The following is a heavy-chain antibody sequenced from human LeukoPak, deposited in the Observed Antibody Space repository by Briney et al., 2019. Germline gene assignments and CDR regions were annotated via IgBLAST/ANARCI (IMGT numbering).Heavy chain of an antibody. CDR3: ARAHGSESYYSTFDY. V-gene: IGHV3-74*01. Sequence: RSGGSLRLSCATSGFTSSSYWMHWVRQAPGKGLVWVSRINSDGSSTSYADSVKGRFTISRDNAKNTLYLQMNSLRAEDTAVYYCARAHGSESYYSTFDYWGQGTLVTVSS. J-gene: IGHJ4*02. D-gene: IGHD3-10*01. CDR2: INSDGSST. CDR1: GFTSSSYW.